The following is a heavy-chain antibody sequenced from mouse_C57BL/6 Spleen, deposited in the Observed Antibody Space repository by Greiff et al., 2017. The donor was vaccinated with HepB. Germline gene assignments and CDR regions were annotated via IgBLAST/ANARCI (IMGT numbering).Heavy chain of an antibody. CDR3: ARITTVVADFDY. J-gene: IGHJ2*01. D-gene: IGHD1-1*01. CDR2: ISYDGSN. V-gene: IGHV3-6*01. CDR1: GYSITSGYY. Sequence: ESGPGLVKPSQSLSLTCSVTGYSITSGYYWNWIRQFPGNKLEWMGYISYDGSNNYNPSLKNRISITRDTSKNQVFLKLNSVTTEDTATYYCARITTVVADFDYWGQGTTLTVSS.